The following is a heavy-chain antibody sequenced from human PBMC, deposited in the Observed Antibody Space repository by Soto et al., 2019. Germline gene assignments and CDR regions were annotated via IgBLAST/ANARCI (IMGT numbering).Heavy chain of an antibody. CDR2: IYSGGST. V-gene: IGHV3-53*01. Sequence: EVQLVESGGGLIQPGGSLRLSCAASGFTVSSNYMSWVRQAPGKGLEWVSVIYSGGSTYYADSVKGRFTIPRDNSKNTLYLQMNSLRAEDTAVYYCARVAAPGGYSSSWYDYWGQGTLVTVSS. CDR3: ARVAAPGGYSSSWYDY. CDR1: GFTVSSNY. J-gene: IGHJ4*02. D-gene: IGHD6-13*01.